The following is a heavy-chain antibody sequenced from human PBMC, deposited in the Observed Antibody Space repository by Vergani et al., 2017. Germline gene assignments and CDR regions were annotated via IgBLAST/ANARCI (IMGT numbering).Heavy chain of an antibody. CDR3: ARAFYDPNDYYYMDV. CDR2: ISDYNGNT. Sequence: QVQLVQSGAEVKKSGAPVNVFCKASGYNFTSYGISWVRQAPGQGLEWMGWISDYNGNTNYAQKLQGRVTMTTDTSTSTAYMELRSLRSDDTAVYYCARAFYDPNDYYYMDVWGKGTTVTVSS. D-gene: IGHD5/OR15-5a*01. CDR1: GYNFTSYG. V-gene: IGHV1-18*04. J-gene: IGHJ6*03.